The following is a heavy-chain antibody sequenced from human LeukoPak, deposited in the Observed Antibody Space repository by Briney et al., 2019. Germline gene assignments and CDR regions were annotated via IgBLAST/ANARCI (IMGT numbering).Heavy chain of an antibody. CDR1: GFPFSSYW. CDR2: ISGSGGDT. CDR3: AKKGATTGDFDY. Sequence: PGGSLRLSCVASGFPFSSYWMTWVRQAPGKGPEWVSAISGSGGDTYYADSVKGRFTISRDNSKNTLYLQMNSLRAEDTAVYYCAKKGATTGDFDYWGQGTLVTVSS. V-gene: IGHV3-23*01. D-gene: IGHD1-26*01. J-gene: IGHJ4*02.